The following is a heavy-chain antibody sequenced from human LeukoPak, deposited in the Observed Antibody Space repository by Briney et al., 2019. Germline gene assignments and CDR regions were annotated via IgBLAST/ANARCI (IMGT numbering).Heavy chain of an antibody. CDR2: IYYSGST. J-gene: IGHJ4*02. V-gene: IGHV4-39*01. CDR3: ARLSAMVSDY. Sequence: SETLSLTCTVSGGSISSSYYHWAWIRQPPGKGLEWIGSIYYSGSTYYNPSLKSRATISVDTSKNQFSLKLSSVTAADTAVYYCARLSAMVSDYWGQGTLVTVSS. D-gene: IGHD5-18*01. CDR1: GGSISSSYYH.